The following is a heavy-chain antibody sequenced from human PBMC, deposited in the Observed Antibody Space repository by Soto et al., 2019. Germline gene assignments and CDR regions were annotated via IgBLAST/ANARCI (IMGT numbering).Heavy chain of an antibody. CDR3: SRDWSRYYDNSGLIWFY. J-gene: IGHJ4*02. CDR2: ISAYNGDT. Sequence: ASVTVSCKASGSTFRRCGMSWVLKEQGQVLVWVGWISAYNGDTHYAPKFQDRITLTTETSTDTAYMELRSLRLDDTAVYYCSRDWSRYYDNSGLIWFYWGQGSLVTGSS. CDR1: GSTFRRCG. D-gene: IGHD3-22*01. V-gene: IGHV1-18*04.